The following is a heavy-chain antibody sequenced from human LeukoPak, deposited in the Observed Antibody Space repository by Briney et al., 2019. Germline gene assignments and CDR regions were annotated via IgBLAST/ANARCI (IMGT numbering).Heavy chain of an antibody. V-gene: IGHV1-18*01. CDR3: ARSGILVTGVRMDV. Sequence: ASVKVSCKASGYIFKSYGVNWVRQAPGQGLEWVGWISGFNGKTDYAQRFQGRVTMTRDTSTSTAYMELRSLRSEDTAAYYCARSGILVTGVRMDVWGKGTTVIVSS. CDR2: ISGFNGKT. J-gene: IGHJ6*04. D-gene: IGHD2-8*02. CDR1: GYIFKSYG.